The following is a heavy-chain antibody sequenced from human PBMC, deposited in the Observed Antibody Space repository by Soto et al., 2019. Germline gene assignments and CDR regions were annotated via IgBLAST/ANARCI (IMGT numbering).Heavy chain of an antibody. CDR1: GYSFTSYW. CDR2: IYPGNSDT. V-gene: IGHV5-51*01. D-gene: IGHD6-13*01. CDR3: AIAANGNTWFDP. J-gene: IGHJ5*02. Sequence: PGESLKISCKGSGYSFTSYWIGWARQTPGKGLEWMGIIYPGNSDTRYSQSFRGQVTISVDKSISTAHLQWSSLTASDTGIYYCAIAANGNTWFDPWGQGTLVTVSS.